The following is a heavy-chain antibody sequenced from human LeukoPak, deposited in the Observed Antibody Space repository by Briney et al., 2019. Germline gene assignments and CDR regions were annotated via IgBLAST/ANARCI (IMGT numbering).Heavy chain of an antibody. CDR1: GGSFSGYY. CDR3: ARGRNWQTFYHYCMDV. D-gene: IGHD1-14*01. V-gene: IGHV4-34*01. J-gene: IGHJ6*03. CDR2: INHSGTT. Sequence: SETLSLTCGVSGGSFSGYYWTWIRQSPGKGLEWMGEINHSGTTIYNPSLKSRVSTSVDTSRNQISLKMTSVTAADTAVYYCARGRNWQTFYHYCMDVWGNGTTVTVSS.